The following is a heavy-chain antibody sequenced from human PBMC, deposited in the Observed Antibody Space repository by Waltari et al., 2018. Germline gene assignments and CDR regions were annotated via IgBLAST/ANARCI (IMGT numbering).Heavy chain of an antibody. CDR1: GASITTYY. J-gene: IGHJ4*02. Sequence: QVQLQESGPDRVKPSETLSLICNVSGASITTYYWSWMRQSPGKRLEWIGCVYYTGAAKYNPSFGSRVTMSVDTSKSQFSLKLTSVTAADTAVYYCARDPAGDYGYWGQGTLVTVSA. CDR3: ARDPAGDYGY. V-gene: IGHV4-59*01. CDR2: VYYTGAA. D-gene: IGHD4-17*01.